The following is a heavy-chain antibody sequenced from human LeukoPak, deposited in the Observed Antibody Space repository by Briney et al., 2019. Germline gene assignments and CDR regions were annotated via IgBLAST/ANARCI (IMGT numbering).Heavy chain of an antibody. CDR1: GGSISSGGYS. Sequence: SETLSLTCAVSGGSISSGGYSWSWIRQPPGKGLEGIGYIYHSGSTYYNPPLKSRVTISVDKSKNQFSLKLSSVTAADTAVYYCARDGYSSSWSSFDYWGQGTLVTVSS. CDR2: IYHSGST. J-gene: IGHJ4*02. V-gene: IGHV4-30-2*01. D-gene: IGHD6-13*01. CDR3: ARDGYSSSWSSFDY.